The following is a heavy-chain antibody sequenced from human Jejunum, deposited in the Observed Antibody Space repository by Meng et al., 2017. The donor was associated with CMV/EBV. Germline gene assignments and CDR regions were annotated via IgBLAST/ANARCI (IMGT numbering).Heavy chain of an antibody. CDR2: VSSYTDNT. V-gene: IGHV1-18*01. CDR1: GYGFSDYG. J-gene: IGHJ4*02. Sequence: KLSCQTSGYGFSDYGISWVRQAPGQGLEWIGWVSSYTDNTKYAPKFQGRVTMTADASTTTAHLELRSLRSDDTAVYFCARKQWEPDYWGQGTLVTVSS. D-gene: IGHD1-26*01. CDR3: ARKQWEPDY.